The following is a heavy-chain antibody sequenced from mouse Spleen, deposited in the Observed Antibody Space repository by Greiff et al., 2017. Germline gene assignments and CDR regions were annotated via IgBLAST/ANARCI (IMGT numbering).Heavy chain of an antibody. V-gene: IGHV1-15*01. D-gene: IGHD1-1*01. Sequence: QVQLKQSGAELVRPGASVTLSCKASGYTFTDYEMHWVKQTPVRGLEWIGALDPETGGTAYNQKFKGKAILTADKSSSTAYMELRSLTSEDSAVYYCTRRFTTVVATDYWGQGTTLTVSP. CDR1: GYTFTDYE. CDR3: TRRFTTVVATDY. J-gene: IGHJ2*01. CDR2: LDPETGGT.